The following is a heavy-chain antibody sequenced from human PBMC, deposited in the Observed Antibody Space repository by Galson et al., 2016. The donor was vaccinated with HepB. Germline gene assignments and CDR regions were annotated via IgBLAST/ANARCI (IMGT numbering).Heavy chain of an antibody. Sequence: SLRLSCAASGFTFSSYGMHWVRQAPGKGLEWVAVISYDGSNKYYADSVKGRFTISRDNSKNTLYLQMNSLRDEDTAVYYCARDDSGGWYGFHYGLDVWGQGTTVTVSS. V-gene: IGHV3-30*03. CDR2: ISYDGSNK. CDR3: ARDDSGGWYGFHYGLDV. D-gene: IGHD6-19*01. J-gene: IGHJ6*02. CDR1: GFTFSSYG.